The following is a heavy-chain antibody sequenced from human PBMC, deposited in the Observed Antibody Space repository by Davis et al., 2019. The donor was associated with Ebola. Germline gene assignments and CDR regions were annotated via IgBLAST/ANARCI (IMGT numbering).Heavy chain of an antibody. Sequence: GESLKISCAASGFTFSGSAMHWVRQASGKGLEWVGRIRSKANSYATAYAASVKGRFTISRDDSKNTAYLQMNSLKTEDTAVYYCAKDVAVAASDYWGQGTLVTVSS. CDR3: AKDVAVAASDY. CDR1: GFTFSGSA. V-gene: IGHV3-73*01. J-gene: IGHJ4*02. CDR2: IRSKANSYAT. D-gene: IGHD6-19*01.